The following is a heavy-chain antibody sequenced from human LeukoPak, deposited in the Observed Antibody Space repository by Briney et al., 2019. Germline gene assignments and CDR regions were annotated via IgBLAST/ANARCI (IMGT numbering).Heavy chain of an antibody. CDR1: GFTFSSYG. CDR3: ARLSYDSGTHYTVYKY. CDR2: IRYDGSNK. J-gene: IGHJ4*02. V-gene: IGHV3-30*02. D-gene: IGHD3-10*01. Sequence: GGSLRLSCAASGFTFSSYGMHWVRQAPGKGLEWVASIRYDGSNKYYADSVKGRFTISRDNAKNSLYLQMNSLRDDDTAVYYCARLSYDSGTHYTVYKYWGQGTLVTVSS.